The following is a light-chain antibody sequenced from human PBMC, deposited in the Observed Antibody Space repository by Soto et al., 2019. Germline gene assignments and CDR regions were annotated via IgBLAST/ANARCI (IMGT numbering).Light chain of an antibody. Sequence: QSVLTQPPSASGTPGQRVTISCSASSGSLSVDSYQHLPGTAPKLLIYSNYQRPSGVPDRFSGSKSGTSAALVISGLQSEDDADYYCAGRDDSLSGLYVFGTGTKLTVL. CDR3: AGRDDSLSGLYV. V-gene: IGLV1-44*01. CDR2: SNY. CDR1: SGSLS. J-gene: IGLJ1*01.